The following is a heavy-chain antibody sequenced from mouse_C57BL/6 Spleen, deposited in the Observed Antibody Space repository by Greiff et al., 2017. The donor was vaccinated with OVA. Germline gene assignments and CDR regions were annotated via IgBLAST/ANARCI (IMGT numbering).Heavy chain of an antibody. D-gene: IGHD1-1*01. CDR1: GYAFSSSW. CDR3: ARWITTVVADAMDY. Sequence: LVESGPELVKPGASVKISCKASGYAFSSSWMNWVKQRPGKGLEWIGRIYPGDGDTNYNGKFKGKATLTADKSSSTAYMPLSSLTSEDSAVYFCARWITTVVADAMDYWGQGTSVTVSS. V-gene: IGHV1-82*01. J-gene: IGHJ4*01. CDR2: IYPGDGDT.